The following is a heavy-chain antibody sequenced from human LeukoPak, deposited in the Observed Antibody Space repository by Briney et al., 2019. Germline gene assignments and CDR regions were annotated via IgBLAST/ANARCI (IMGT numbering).Heavy chain of an antibody. CDR3: AKDGSPYSSSHHYFDY. CDR1: GFTFSSYA. J-gene: IGHJ4*02. CDR2: ISGSGGST. D-gene: IGHD6-13*01. Sequence: GGSLRLSCAASGFTFSSYAMSWVRQAPGKGLEWVSAISGSGGSTYYADSVKGRFTISRDNSKNTLYLQMNSLRAEDTAVYYCAKDGSPYSSSHHYFDYWGQGTLVTVSS. V-gene: IGHV3-23*01.